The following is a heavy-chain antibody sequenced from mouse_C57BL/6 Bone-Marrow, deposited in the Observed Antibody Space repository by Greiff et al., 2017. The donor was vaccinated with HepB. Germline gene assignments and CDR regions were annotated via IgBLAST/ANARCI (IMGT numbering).Heavy chain of an antibody. V-gene: IGHV1-78*01. Sequence: VQLQQSDAELVKPGASVKISCKVSGYTFTDHTIHWMKQRPEQGLEWIGYIYPRDGSTKYNEKFKGKATLTADNSSSTAYMQLNSLTSEDSAGYFCARRRLRRGYFDVWGTGTTVTVSS. CDR2: IYPRDGST. D-gene: IGHD1-2*01. J-gene: IGHJ1*03. CDR3: ARRRLRRGYFDV. CDR1: GYTFTDHT.